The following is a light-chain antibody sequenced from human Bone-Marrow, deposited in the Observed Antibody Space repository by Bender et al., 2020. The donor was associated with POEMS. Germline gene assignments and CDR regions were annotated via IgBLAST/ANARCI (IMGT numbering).Light chain of an antibody. CDR2: DVS. CDR3: TSYTTATTYVV. J-gene: IGLJ2*01. CDR1: TSDIGRYNF. V-gene: IGLV2-14*01. Sequence: QSALTQPASVSGSPGQSITISCTGTTSDIGRYNFVSWYQRHPGKAPKLLIYDVSNRLSGVSDRFSGSKSANTASLTISWLQAEDEADYYCTSYTTATTYVVFGGGTKLTVL.